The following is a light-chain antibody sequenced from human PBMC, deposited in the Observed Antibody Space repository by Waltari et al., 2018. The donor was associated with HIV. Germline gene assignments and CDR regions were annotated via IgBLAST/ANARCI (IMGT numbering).Light chain of an antibody. CDR3: AAWDSSLSVAV. J-gene: IGLJ3*02. CDR1: SLNIGNNY. V-gene: IGLV1-51*01. Sequence: QSVLTQPPSVSAAPGQKVTLPCSGGSLNIGNNYVSWYQQVPGTAPKLLIYDTYNRPSGIPDRFSGSKSATSATLVIDGLQTGDEADYYCAAWDSSLSVAVFGGGTQVTVL. CDR2: DTY.